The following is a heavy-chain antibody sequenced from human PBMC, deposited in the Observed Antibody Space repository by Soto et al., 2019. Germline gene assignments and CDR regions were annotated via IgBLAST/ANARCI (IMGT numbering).Heavy chain of an antibody. Sequence: QVQLQESGPGLVKPSETLSLTCTVSGASISSYHWSWIRQTPGKGLEWIGDIYYSGSANYTPSLKSRVTFSVDTSKNQVSLKLNSVTAADTGVYYCAAAVPAEYVFPYYYMDVWGKGTTVTVSS. V-gene: IGHV4-59*01. CDR1: GASISSYH. D-gene: IGHD3-16*01. CDR3: AAAVPAEYVFPYYYMDV. J-gene: IGHJ6*03. CDR2: IYYSGSA.